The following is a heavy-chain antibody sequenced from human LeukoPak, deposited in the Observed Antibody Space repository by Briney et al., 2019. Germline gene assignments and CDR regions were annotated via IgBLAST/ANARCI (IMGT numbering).Heavy chain of an antibody. D-gene: IGHD1-14*01. CDR1: GYTFTIYG. Sequence: ASVKVSCXASGYTFTIYGISWVRQAPGQGLEWMGWISAYNGNTNYAQKLQGRVTMTTDTSTSTAYMELRSLRSDDTAVYYCARDHPDPNIMDVWGKGTTVTVSS. V-gene: IGHV1-18*01. CDR2: ISAYNGNT. J-gene: IGHJ6*04. CDR3: ARDHPDPNIMDV.